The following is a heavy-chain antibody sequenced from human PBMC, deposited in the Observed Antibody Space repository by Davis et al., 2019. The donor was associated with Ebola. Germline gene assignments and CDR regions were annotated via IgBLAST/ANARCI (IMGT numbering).Heavy chain of an antibody. V-gene: IGHV4-34*01. CDR2: INHSGST. CDR1: GGSFTGYY. CDR3: ARGPRSWYNYGMDV. D-gene: IGHD6-13*01. Sequence: SETLSPTCAVYGGSFTGYYWSWIRQPPGKWLEWNGEINHSGSTNYNPSFKSRVTIPVDTSKNQFYLKLSSVTAADTAVYYWARGPRSWYNYGMDVWGQGTTVTVSS. J-gene: IGHJ6*02.